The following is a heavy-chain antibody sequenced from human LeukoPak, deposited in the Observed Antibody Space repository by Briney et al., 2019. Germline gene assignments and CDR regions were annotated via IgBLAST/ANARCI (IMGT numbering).Heavy chain of an antibody. Sequence: ASVTVSCKASGYTFTSYGISWVRQAPGQGLEWMGWISAYNGNTNYAQKLQGRVTMTTDTSTSTAYMELRSLRSDDTAVYYCARQRYSSSWYGGNYYYYGMDVWGQGTTVTVSS. V-gene: IGHV1-18*01. CDR1: GYTFTSYG. D-gene: IGHD6-13*01. CDR2: ISAYNGNT. J-gene: IGHJ6*02. CDR3: ARQRYSSSWYGGNYYYYGMDV.